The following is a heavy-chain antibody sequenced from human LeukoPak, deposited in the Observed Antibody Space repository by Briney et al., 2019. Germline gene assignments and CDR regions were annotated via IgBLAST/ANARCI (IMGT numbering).Heavy chain of an antibody. CDR3: ARLNGGY. D-gene: IGHD1-1*01. Sequence: PSETLSLTCTVSGGSLSDSNYYWGWIRQPPGKGLECVGNIYPSGATYYNPSLKSRVTISIDSSKSQFSLRLSSVTAADTAVYYCARLNGGYWGQGTLVTVSS. CDR1: GGSLSDSNYY. V-gene: IGHV4-39*01. J-gene: IGHJ4*02. CDR2: IYPSGAT.